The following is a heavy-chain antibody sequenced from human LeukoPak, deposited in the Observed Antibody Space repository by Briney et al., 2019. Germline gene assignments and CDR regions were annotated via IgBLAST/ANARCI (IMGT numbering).Heavy chain of an antibody. J-gene: IGHJ5*02. CDR2: IKQDGSEK. D-gene: IGHD2/OR15-2a*01. CDR3: TKGPGIYNWFDP. Sequence: GGSLRLSCAASGFTLSSYWMSWVRQAPGKGLEWVANIKQDGSEKYYADSVKGRFTVSRDNSRNTLYLQMNSLKTEDTAVYYCTKGPGIYNWFDPWGQGTLVTVSS. CDR1: GFTLSSYW. V-gene: IGHV3-7*03.